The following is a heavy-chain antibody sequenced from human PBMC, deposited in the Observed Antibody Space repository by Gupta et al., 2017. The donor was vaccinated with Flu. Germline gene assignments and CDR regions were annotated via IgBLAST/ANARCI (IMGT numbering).Heavy chain of an antibody. J-gene: IGHJ4*02. CDR1: GFTFDDYA. V-gene: IGHV3-9*01. D-gene: IGHD3-3*01. Sequence: EVQLVESGGGLVQPGRSLRLSCAASGFTFDDYAMHWVRQAPGKGLEWVSGISWNSGSIGYADSVKGRFTISRDNAKNSLYLQMNSLRAEDTALYYCAKDMGGDFWSGYDYWGQGTLVTVSS. CDR3: AKDMGGDFWSGYDY. CDR2: ISWNSGSI.